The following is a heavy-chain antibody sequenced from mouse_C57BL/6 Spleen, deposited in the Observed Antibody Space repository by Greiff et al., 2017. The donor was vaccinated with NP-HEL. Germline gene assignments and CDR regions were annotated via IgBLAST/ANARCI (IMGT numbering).Heavy chain of an antibody. V-gene: IGHV3-6*01. CDR1: GYSITSGYY. J-gene: IGHJ1*03. CDR2: ISYDGSN. Sequence: EVQLVESGPGLVKPSQSLSLTCSVTGYSITSGYYWNWIRQFPGNKLEWMGYISYDGSNNYNPSLKNRISITRDTSKNQFFLKLNSVTTEDTATYYCAPYSNYGYFDVWGTGTTVTVSS. D-gene: IGHD2-5*01. CDR3: APYSNYGYFDV.